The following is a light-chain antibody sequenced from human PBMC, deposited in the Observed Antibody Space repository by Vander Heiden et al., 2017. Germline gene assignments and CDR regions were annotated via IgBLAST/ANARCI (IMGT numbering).Light chain of an antibody. Sequence: EIVLTQSPATLSLSPGERATLACRARKSVSSYLAWYQQKPGQAPRLLIYDASNRATGIPARFSGSGSGTDFTLTISSLEPEDFAVYYCQQRSNWPLTFGGGTKVEIK. J-gene: IGKJ4*01. CDR1: KSVSSY. V-gene: IGKV3-11*01. CDR3: QQRSNWPLT. CDR2: DAS.